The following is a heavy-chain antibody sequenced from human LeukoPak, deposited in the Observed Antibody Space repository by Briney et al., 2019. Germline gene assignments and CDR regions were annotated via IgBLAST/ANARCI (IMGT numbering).Heavy chain of an antibody. CDR2: ILANSRGAT. Sequence: GGSLRLSCAASGFTFNTYDMSWVGQAPGKGREWVPTILANSRGATYSADSVKRRFIVSRDSSQKTLFLRMNRLRVEDTAIYYCAELERRINWFDPWGQGTLVTVSS. CDR3: AELERRINWFDP. CDR1: GFTFNTYD. J-gene: IGHJ5*02. V-gene: IGHV3-23*01. D-gene: IGHD3-3*01.